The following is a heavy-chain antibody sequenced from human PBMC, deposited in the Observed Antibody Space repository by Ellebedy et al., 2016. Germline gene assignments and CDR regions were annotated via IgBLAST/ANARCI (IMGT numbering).Heavy chain of an antibody. CDR3: ARGSGNLFAKRTAHIDY. CDR2: ISYDGSNK. D-gene: IGHD3-3*01. J-gene: IGHJ4*02. Sequence: GESLKISXAASGFTFSSYAMHWVRQAPGKGLEWVAVISYDGSNKYYADSVKGRFTISRDNSKNTLYLQMNSLRAEDTVVYYCARGSGNLFAKRTAHIDYWGQGTLVTVSS. V-gene: IGHV3-30-3*01. CDR1: GFTFSSYA.